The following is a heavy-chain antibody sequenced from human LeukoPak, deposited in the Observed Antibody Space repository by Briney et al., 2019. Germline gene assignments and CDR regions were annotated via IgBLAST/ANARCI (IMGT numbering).Heavy chain of an antibody. CDR2: IWYDGSNK. V-gene: IGHV3-33*01. CDR1: GFTFSSYG. CDR3: ARETGTDYFDY. Sequence: PGGSLRLSCAASGFTFSSYGMHWVRQAPGKGLEWVAVIWYDGSNKYYADSAKGRFTISRDNSKNTLYLQMNSLRAEDTAVYYCARETGTDYFDYWGQGTLVTVSS. D-gene: IGHD2-8*02. J-gene: IGHJ4*02.